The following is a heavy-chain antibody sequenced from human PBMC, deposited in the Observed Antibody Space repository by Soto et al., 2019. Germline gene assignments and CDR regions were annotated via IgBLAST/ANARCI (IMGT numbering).Heavy chain of an antibody. J-gene: IGHJ4*02. D-gene: IGHD3-3*01. CDR3: AKDNGGYYTHFDS. V-gene: IGHV1-69*06. CDR1: GSTFSNYA. CDR2: IIPFFGPP. Sequence: QLVQSGAEVKKPGSSVKVSCKTSGSTFSNYAFSWVRQAPGQRLEWMGGIIPFFGPPNSAQNFQGRVTITSDKSTSTAYMELSRLRPDDTAVYYCAKDNGGYYTHFDSWGQGTLVTVSS.